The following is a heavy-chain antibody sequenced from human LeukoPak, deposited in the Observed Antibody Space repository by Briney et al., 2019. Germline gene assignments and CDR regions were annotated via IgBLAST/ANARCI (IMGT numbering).Heavy chain of an antibody. CDR2: IYYSGST. CDR3: VRGGGYFEWDYYFDY. V-gene: IGHV4-39*07. CDR1: GGSISSSSYY. Sequence: PSETLSLTCTVSGGSISSSSYYWGWIRQPPGKGLEWIGSIYYSGSTYYNPSLKSRVTISVDTSKNQFSLKLSSVTAADTAVYYCVRGGGYFEWDYYFDYWGQGNLVTVSS. J-gene: IGHJ4*02. D-gene: IGHD3-9*01.